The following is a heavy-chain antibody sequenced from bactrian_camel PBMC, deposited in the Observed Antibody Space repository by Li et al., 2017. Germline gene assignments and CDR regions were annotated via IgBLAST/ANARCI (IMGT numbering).Heavy chain of an antibody. D-gene: IGHD1*01. CDR3: AADLRTTTPCTLQRDFNY. J-gene: IGHJ6*01. CDR2: LTSSSFT. CDR1: GNTGNSYC. Sequence: VQLVESGGGSVQAGGSLKLSCKLSGNTGNSYCMAWFRQAPGKERERVATLTSSSFTSYADSVKDRFTISIVNAKRTLYLQMNSLKAEDTANYYCAADLRTTTPCTLQRDFNYWGQGTQVTVS. V-gene: IGHV3S53*01.